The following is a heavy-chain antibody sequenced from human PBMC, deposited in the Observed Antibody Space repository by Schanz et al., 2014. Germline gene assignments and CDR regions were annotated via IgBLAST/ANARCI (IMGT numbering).Heavy chain of an antibody. CDR2: ISGGGGTT. CDR3: AKGRFGELSAFDI. CDR1: GFNFSDYA. J-gene: IGHJ3*02. Sequence: EVHLLESGGGLVPPGGSLRLSCAASGFNFSDYAMCWVRQAPGKGLEWVSAISGGGGTTYYADSVKGRFTISRDNSKNTLYLQMNSLRAEDTAVYYCAKGRFGELSAFDIWGQGTMVTDSS. V-gene: IGHV3-23*01. D-gene: IGHD3-10*01.